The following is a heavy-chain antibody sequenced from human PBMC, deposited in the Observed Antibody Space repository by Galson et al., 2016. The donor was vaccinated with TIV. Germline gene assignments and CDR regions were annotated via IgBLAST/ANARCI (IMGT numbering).Heavy chain of an antibody. CDR1: GFTFSKFD. CDR3: ARDGYCSGGNCCQTPDYDYGMDG. Sequence: SLRLSCAASGFTFSKFDMHWVRQAPGKGLEWAAVISYDGKNTYLADSVKGRFTVSRDNSKNTVHLEINSLRSVDTAVYFCARDGYCSGGNCCQTPDYDYGMDGGGQGATVTVSS. J-gene: IGHJ6*02. D-gene: IGHD2-15*01. V-gene: IGHV3-30*03. CDR2: ISYDGKNT.